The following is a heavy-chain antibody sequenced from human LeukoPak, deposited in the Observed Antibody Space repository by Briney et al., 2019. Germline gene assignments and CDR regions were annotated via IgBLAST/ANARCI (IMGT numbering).Heavy chain of an antibody. D-gene: IGHD1-26*01. CDR1: GFTFSSYA. CDR3: ARGSYYGGMGDYFDY. J-gene: IGHJ4*02. CDR2: ISGSGGST. Sequence: GGSLRLSCAASGFTFSSYAMSWVRQAPGKGLEWVSAISGSGGSTYYADSVKGRFTISRDNSKNTLYLQMNSLRAEDTAVYYCARGSYYGGMGDYFDYWGQGTLVTVSS. V-gene: IGHV3-23*01.